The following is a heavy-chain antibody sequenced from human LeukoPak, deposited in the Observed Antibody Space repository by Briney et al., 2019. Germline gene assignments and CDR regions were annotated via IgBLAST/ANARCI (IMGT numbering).Heavy chain of an antibody. CDR1: DGSISSGGYY. V-gene: IGHV4-31*03. Sequence: PSETLSLTCTVSDGSISSGGYYWSWIRQHPGKGLEWIGYIYYSGSTYYNPSLKSRVTISVDTSKNQFSLKLSSVTAADTAVYYCARDRSGWSIRGFDPWGQGTLVTVSS. J-gene: IGHJ5*02. D-gene: IGHD6-19*01. CDR3: ARDRSGWSIRGFDP. CDR2: IYYSGST.